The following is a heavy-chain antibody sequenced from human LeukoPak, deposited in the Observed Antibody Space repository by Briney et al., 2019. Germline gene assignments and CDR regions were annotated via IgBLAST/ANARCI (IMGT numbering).Heavy chain of an antibody. V-gene: IGHV1-2*02. CDR1: GYTFTGYY. J-gene: IGHJ5*02. Sequence: GASVKVSCKASGYTFTGYYIHWVRHAPGQGLEWVGWISPNSGGRNYAQKFQGRVTMTRDTSISTAYMELSSLRSDDTAVYYCARGIAAAISWGQGTLVTVSS. CDR3: ARGIAAAIS. D-gene: IGHD6-13*01. CDR2: ISPNSGGR.